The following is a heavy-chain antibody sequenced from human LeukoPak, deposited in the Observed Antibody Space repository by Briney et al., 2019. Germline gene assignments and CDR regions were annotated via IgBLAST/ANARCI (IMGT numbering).Heavy chain of an antibody. J-gene: IGHJ5*02. CDR1: GFTFDDYA. V-gene: IGHV3-9*01. CDR3: AKDRSGSYSNWFDP. D-gene: IGHD1-26*01. CDR2: ISWNSGSI. Sequence: GGTLRLSCAASGFTFDDYAMHWVRQAPGKGLEWVSGISWNSGSIGYADSVKGRFTISRDNAKNSLYLQMNSLRAEDTALYYCAKDRSGSYSNWFDPWGQGTLVTVSS.